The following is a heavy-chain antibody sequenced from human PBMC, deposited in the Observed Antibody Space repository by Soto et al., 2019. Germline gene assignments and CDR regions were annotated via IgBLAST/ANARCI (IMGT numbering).Heavy chain of an antibody. D-gene: IGHD6-13*01. Sequence: QVQLVQSGDEVKKPGASVKVSCKASGYTFTSYGISWVRQAPGQGLEWMGWISGYNGDTNYAQKLQGRVTLTTDTSTNTAYMELRSLRFDDTAVYYCARAPQTVAGAGIWYWGQGTLVTVSS. J-gene: IGHJ4*02. CDR1: GYTFTSYG. V-gene: IGHV1-18*04. CDR3: ARAPQTVAGAGIWY. CDR2: ISGYNGDT.